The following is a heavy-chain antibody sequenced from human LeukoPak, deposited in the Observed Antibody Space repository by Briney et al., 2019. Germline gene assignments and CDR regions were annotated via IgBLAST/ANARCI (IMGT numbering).Heavy chain of an antibody. V-gene: IGHV1-69*06. J-gene: IGHJ5*02. CDR1: GYTFTSYG. D-gene: IGHD2-15*01. Sequence: SVKVSCKASGYTFTSYGISWVRQAPGQGLEWMGGIIPIFGTANYAQKFQGRVTITADKSTSTAYMELSSLRSEDTAVYYCARDGRYCSGGSCYWPRRVNWFDPWGQGTLVTVSS. CDR2: IIPIFGTA. CDR3: ARDGRYCSGGSCYWPRRVNWFDP.